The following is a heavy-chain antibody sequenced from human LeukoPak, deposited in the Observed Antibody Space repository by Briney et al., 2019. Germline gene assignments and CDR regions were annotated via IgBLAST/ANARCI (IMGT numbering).Heavy chain of an antibody. J-gene: IGHJ6*02. CDR3: ARGGGXXXXXXXXYYGXDV. CDR1: GFTFSSYA. CDR2: ISSNGGST. V-gene: IGHV3-64*01. Sequence: GGSLRLSCAASGFTFSSYAMHWVRQAPGKGLEYVSAISSNGGSTYYANSVKGRFTISKDNSKNTLYLQMGSLRAEDMAVYYCARGGGXXXXXXXXYYGXDVWGQG.